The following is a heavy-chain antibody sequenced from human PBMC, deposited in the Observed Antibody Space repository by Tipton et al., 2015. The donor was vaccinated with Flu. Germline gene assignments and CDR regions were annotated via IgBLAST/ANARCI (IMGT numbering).Heavy chain of an antibody. CDR3: AKDNDSYDFGPWDY. CDR1: GHSISSGYY. V-gene: IGHV4-38-2*02. D-gene: IGHD4-17*01. Sequence: TLSLTCTVSGHSISSGYYWGWIRQSPGRGLEWIGSIYLGGTTYYNPSLQNRVTISLDTPKNHFSLELTSVTAADTAVYYCAKDNDSYDFGPWDYWGQGTPVTVSS. J-gene: IGHJ4*02. CDR2: IYLGGTT.